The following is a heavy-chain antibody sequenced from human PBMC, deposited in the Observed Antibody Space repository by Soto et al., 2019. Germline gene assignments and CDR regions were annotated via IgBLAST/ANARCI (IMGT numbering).Heavy chain of an antibody. V-gene: IGHV4-59*08. Sequence: QVQLQESGPGLVKPSETLSLTCTVSGGSISGYYWSWIRQPPGTGLHWIGYIYSSGSTNYNPPPNXRXTXXVDTSKHQFSLNPSSVTAADTAVYYCVRQRPAFDYWGKGSIVTVAS. CDR3: VRQRPAFDY. J-gene: IGHJ4*02. CDR2: IYSSGST. CDR1: GGSISGYY.